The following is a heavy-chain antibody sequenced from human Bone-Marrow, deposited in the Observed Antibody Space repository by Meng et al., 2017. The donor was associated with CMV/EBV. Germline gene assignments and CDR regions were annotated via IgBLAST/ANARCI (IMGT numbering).Heavy chain of an antibody. V-gene: IGHV6-1*01. Sequence: LRLSCAISGDSVSSNSAAWNWIRQSPSRGLEWLGRTYYRSKWYNDYAVSVKSRITINPDTSKNQFSLQLNSVTPEDTAVYYRARDTYYYDSSGYLADYYYYGMDVWGQGTTVTVSS. CDR2: TYYRSKWYN. CDR1: GDSVSSNSAA. CDR3: ARDTYYYDSSGYLADYYYYGMDV. J-gene: IGHJ6*02. D-gene: IGHD3-22*01.